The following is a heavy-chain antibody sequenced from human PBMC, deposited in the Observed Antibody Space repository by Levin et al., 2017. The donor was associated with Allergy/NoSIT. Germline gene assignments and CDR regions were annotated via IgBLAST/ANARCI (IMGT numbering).Heavy chain of an antibody. Sequence: SQTLSLTCAVYGGSFRGYYWSWIRQPPGKGLEWIGEINHSGSTNYNPSLKSRVTISVDTSKNQFSLKLSSVTAADTAVYYCARSPTYYDILTGLAWFDPWGQGTLVTVSS. CDR2: INHSGST. V-gene: IGHV4-34*01. CDR1: GGSFRGYY. D-gene: IGHD3-9*01. CDR3: ARSPTYYDILTGLAWFDP. J-gene: IGHJ5*02.